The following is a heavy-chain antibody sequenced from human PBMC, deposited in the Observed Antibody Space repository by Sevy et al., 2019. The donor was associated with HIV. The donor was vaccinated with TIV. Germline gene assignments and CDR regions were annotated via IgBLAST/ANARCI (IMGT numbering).Heavy chain of an antibody. D-gene: IGHD3-10*01. J-gene: IGHJ3*01. CDR1: GFTFNSYT. CDR3: VRPCGSGSREACDL. CDR2: VSFASNYI. Sequence: GGSLRLSCAASGFTFNSYTMNWVRQAPGKGLEWVSSVSFASNYIYYADSVRGRFTISRDNAKNSMYLQMNSLRAEDTVEYYYVRPCGSGSREACDLWGQGTMVTVSS. V-gene: IGHV3-21*01.